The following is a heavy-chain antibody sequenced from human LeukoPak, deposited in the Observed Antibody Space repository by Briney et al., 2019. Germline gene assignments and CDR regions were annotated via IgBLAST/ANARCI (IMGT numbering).Heavy chain of an antibody. J-gene: IGHJ4*02. D-gene: IGHD3-9*01. Sequence: GGSLRLSCAASGFTFSSYAMSWVRQAPGKGLEWVSAISGSGGSTYYADSVKGRFTISRDNSKSTLYLQMNSLRAEDTAVYYCAKDRGYYDILTGPYLHWGQGTLVTVSS. V-gene: IGHV3-23*01. CDR3: AKDRGYYDILTGPYLH. CDR2: ISGSGGST. CDR1: GFTFSSYA.